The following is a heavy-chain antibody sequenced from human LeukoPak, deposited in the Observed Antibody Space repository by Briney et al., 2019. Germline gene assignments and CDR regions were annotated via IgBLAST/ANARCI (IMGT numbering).Heavy chain of an antibody. J-gene: IGHJ4*02. V-gene: IGHV1-18*01. CDR2: ISAYNRDT. CDR3: ATDTSGGPYFDY. D-gene: IGHD4-23*01. Sequence: ASVKVSCKASGYTFTSYGISWVRQAPGQGLEWVGWISAYNRDTNYAQKVQGRVTMTTDPSTTTAYMELRSLRSAETAVYSCATDTSGGPYFDYWGQGTLVTVAS. CDR1: GYTFTSYG.